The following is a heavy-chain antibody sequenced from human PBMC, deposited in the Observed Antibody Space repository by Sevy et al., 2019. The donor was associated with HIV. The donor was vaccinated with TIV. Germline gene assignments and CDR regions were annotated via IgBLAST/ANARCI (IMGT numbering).Heavy chain of an antibody. D-gene: IGHD1-26*01. CDR3: ARHNSGSYSEYYYYYYYMDV. Sequence: SDTLSLTCTVSGGSISSSSYYWGWIRQPPGKGLEWIGSIYYSGSTYYNPSLKSRVTISVDTSKNQFSLKLSSVTAADTVVYYCARHNSGSYSEYYYYYYYMDVWGKGTTVTVSS. CDR1: GGSISSSSYY. CDR2: IYYSGST. V-gene: IGHV4-39*01. J-gene: IGHJ6*03.